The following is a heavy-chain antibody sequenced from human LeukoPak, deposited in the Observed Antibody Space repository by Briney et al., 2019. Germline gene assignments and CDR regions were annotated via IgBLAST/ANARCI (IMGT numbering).Heavy chain of an antibody. D-gene: IGHD2-2*01. J-gene: IGHJ6*02. Sequence: GGSLRLSCAASGFTFSSYGMHWVRQAPGKGLEWVAVISYDGSNKYYADSVKGRFTISRDNSKNTLYLQMNSLRAEDTAVYYCARTKRATDIVVVPAALHMGDYYYYGMDVWGQGTTVTVSS. CDR3: ARTKRATDIVVVPAALHMGDYYYYGMDV. CDR2: ISYDGSNK. CDR1: GFTFSSYG. V-gene: IGHV3-30-3*01.